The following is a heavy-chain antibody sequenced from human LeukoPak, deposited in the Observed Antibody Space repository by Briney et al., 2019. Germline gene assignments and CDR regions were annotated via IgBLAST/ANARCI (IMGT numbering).Heavy chain of an antibody. CDR1: GFTFSSYA. V-gene: IGHV3-23*01. D-gene: IGHD3-10*01. CDR2: ISGSGGST. J-gene: IGHJ5*02. Sequence: PGGSLRLSCAASGFTFSSYAMSWVRQAPGKGLEWVSAISGSGGSTYYADSVKGRFTISRDNSKNTLYLQMNSLRAEDTAVYYCAKDGYGSGSYYNWFDPWGQGTRVTVSS. CDR3: AKDGYGSGSYYNWFDP.